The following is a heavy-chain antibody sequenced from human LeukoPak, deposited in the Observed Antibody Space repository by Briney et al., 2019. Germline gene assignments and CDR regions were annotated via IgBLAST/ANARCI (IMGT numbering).Heavy chain of an antibody. Sequence: ASVKVSCKASGYTFTSYGISWVRQAPGQGLEWMGWISAYNGNTNYAQKLQGRVTMTTDTSTSTAYMELRSLRSDDTAVYYCASTSLWFGNADAFDIWGQGTMVTVSS. CDR2: ISAYNGNT. V-gene: IGHV1-18*01. D-gene: IGHD3-10*01. CDR1: GYTFTSYG. CDR3: ASTSLWFGNADAFDI. J-gene: IGHJ3*02.